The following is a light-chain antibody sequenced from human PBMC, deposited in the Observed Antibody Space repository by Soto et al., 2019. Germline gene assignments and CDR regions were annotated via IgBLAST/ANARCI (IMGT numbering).Light chain of an antibody. CDR1: QNINSW. V-gene: IGKV1-5*03. J-gene: IGKJ1*01. Sequence: DIQMTQSPSTLSASVGDRVTITCRASQNINSWLAWYQRKPGSAPKLLIYKASTLESGVPSMFSGSGSGTEFTLTISILQPHDFATYYCQQYGRYSTFGQGTKVEIE. CDR3: QQYGRYST. CDR2: KAS.